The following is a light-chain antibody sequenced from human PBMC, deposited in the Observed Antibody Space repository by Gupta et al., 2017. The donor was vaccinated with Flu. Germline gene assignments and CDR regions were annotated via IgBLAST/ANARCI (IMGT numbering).Light chain of an antibody. V-gene: IGKV3-15*01. CDR2: GAS. J-gene: IGKJ1*01. Sequence: EIVMTQSPATLSVSPGERATLSCRASQSVSGNLAWYQQKPGQAPRPLIYGASARATGIPARFNGSGSGTEFTLTISSLQSEDFALYYCQQYKNWRTFGQGTKVEIK. CDR1: QSVSGN. CDR3: QQYKNWRT.